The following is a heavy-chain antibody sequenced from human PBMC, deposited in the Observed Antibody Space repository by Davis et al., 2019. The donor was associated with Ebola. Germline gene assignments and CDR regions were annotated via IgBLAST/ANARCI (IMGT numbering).Heavy chain of an antibody. V-gene: IGHV4-34*01. CDR1: GGSFSGYY. CDR2: INHSGST. Sequence: PSETLSLTCAVYGGSFSGYYWSWIRQPPGKGLEWIGEINHSGSTNYNPSLKSRVTISVDTSKNQFSLKLSSVTAADTAVYYCARSDDYGDYAFDYWGQGTLVTVSS. J-gene: IGHJ4*02. D-gene: IGHD4-17*01. CDR3: ARSDDYGDYAFDY.